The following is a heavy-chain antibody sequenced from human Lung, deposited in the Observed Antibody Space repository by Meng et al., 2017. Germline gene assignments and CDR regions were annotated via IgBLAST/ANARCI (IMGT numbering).Heavy chain of an antibody. V-gene: IGHV1-18*01. CDR3: ARGRHCSSTTCYLSDS. Sequence: QVHLVQSGPEVGKPGASWKCSCKASCYSFTNYGINWVRQAPGKGLEWMGWTSTYNSNRNYAQSLQGRVTMTTDTSTTTAYMELRSLTFDDTAVYYCARGRHCSSTTCYLSDSWGQGTLVTVSS. CDR2: TSTYNSNR. D-gene: IGHD2-2*01. CDR1: CYSFTNYG. J-gene: IGHJ4*02.